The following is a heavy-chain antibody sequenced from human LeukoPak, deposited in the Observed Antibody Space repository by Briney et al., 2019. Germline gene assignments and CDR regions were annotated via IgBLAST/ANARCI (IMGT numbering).Heavy chain of an antibody. CDR2: MSGSGGST. D-gene: IGHD4-23*01. CDR3: AKERYGGNSGDYFDC. CDR1: GFTFSSYA. V-gene: IGHV3-23*01. Sequence: GGSLRLSCAASGFTFSSYAMSWVRQAPGEGLEWVSVMSGSGGSTYYADSAKGRFTISRDNSKNTLYLQMNSLRAEDTAVYYCAKERYGGNSGDYFDCWGQGTLVTVSS. J-gene: IGHJ4*02.